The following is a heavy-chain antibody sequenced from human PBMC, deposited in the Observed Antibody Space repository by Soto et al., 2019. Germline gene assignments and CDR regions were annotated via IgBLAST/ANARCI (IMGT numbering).Heavy chain of an antibody. V-gene: IGHV3-30*18. CDR2: ISYDGSNK. Sequence: SLRLSCAASGFTFSSYGMHWVRQAPGKGLEWVAVISYDGSNKYYADSVKGRFTISRDNSKNTLYLQMNSLRAEDTAVYYCAKDLSYDYYYYGMDVWGQGTTVTVSS. CDR3: AKDLSYDYYYYGMDV. CDR1: GFTFSSYG. J-gene: IGHJ6*02.